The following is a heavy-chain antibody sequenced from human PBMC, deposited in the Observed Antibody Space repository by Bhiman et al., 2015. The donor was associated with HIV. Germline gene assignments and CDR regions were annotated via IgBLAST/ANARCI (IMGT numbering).Heavy chain of an antibody. V-gene: IGHV3-7*01. J-gene: IGHJ4*02. CDR3: AREVNYRSTWYVNY. D-gene: IGHD6-13*01. CDR2: INQDGSET. CDR1: GFTLSNYW. Sequence: EVQLEESGGGLVQPGGSLRLSCAAYGFTLSNYWMSWVRQAPGKGLEWVANINQDGSETYYVGSVKGRFTISRDNAKNSLYLQMNSLKSEDSAVYYCAREVNYRSTWYVNYWGQGTLVTVSS.